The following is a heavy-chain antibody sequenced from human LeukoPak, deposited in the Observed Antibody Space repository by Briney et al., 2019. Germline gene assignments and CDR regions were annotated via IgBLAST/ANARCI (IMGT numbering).Heavy chain of an antibody. CDR2: IIPIFGTA. Sequence: SVTVSCTASGYTFTSYGISWVRQAPGQGLEWMGGIIPIFGTANYAQRFQGRVTITADESTSTAYMELSSLRSEDTAVYYCARGYDILTGYYREFDYWGQGTLVTVSS. V-gene: IGHV1-69*13. J-gene: IGHJ4*02. D-gene: IGHD3-9*01. CDR1: GYTFTSYG. CDR3: ARGYDILTGYYREFDY.